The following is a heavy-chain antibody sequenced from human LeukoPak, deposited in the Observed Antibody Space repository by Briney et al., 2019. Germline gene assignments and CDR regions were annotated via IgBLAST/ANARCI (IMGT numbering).Heavy chain of an antibody. Sequence: SETLSLTCAVYGGSFSGYYWSWIRQPPGKGLEWIGYIYYSGSTNYNPSLKSRVTISVDTSKNQFSLKLSSVTAADTAVYYCARDFGDYIRDDAFDIWGQGTMVAVSS. V-gene: IGHV4-59*01. CDR3: ARDFGDYIRDDAFDI. CDR2: IYYSGST. CDR1: GGSFSGYY. J-gene: IGHJ3*02. D-gene: IGHD4-17*01.